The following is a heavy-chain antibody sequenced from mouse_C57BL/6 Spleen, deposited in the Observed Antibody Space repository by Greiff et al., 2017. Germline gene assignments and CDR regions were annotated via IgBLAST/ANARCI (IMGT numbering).Heavy chain of an antibody. J-gene: IGHJ2*01. CDR3: ARRGLLYYGGSYVDY. V-gene: IGHV1-50*01. CDR2: IDPSDSYT. CDR1: GYTFTSYW. Sequence: QVQLQQPGAELVKPGASVKLSCKASGYTFTSYWMQWVKQRPGQGLEWIGEIDPSDSYTNYNQKFKGKATLTVDTSSSTAYMQLSSLTSEDSAVYYCARRGLLYYGGSYVDYWGQGTTRTVSS. D-gene: IGHD1-1*01.